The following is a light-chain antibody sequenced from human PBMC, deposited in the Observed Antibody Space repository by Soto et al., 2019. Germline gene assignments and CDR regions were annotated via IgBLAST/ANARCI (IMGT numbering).Light chain of an antibody. CDR3: QQYDDLPIT. CDR1: QDITYY. V-gene: IGKV1-33*01. CDR2: DAS. Sequence: DIQLTQSPSSLSASVGDRITITCQASQDITYYLNWYQQKPGKAPEVVIYDASTLETGVPSRFSGSGSGTDFTFTISSLQPEDIATYYCQQYDDLPITFGPGTRLDIK. J-gene: IGKJ5*01.